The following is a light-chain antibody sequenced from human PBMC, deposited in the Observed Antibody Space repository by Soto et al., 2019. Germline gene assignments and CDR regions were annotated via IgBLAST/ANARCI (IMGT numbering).Light chain of an antibody. CDR3: SAYTNSSTLLYV. V-gene: IGLV2-14*01. CDR1: SSDVGGYNY. CDR2: DVS. J-gene: IGLJ1*01. Sequence: QSALTQPASVSGSPGQSITISCTGTSSDVGGYNYVSWYQQHPGKAPKLMIYDVSNRPSGVSNRFSGFKSGNTASLTISGLQAEDEADYYCSAYTNSSTLLYVFGTGTKLTVL.